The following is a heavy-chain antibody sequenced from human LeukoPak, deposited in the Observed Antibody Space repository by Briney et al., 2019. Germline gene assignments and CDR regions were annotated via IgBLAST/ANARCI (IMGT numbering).Heavy chain of an antibody. CDR2: INPNTGGT. CDR1: GYTFTGYY. D-gene: IGHD2-2*01. CDR3: ARGFPPSCYAPYYYYYMDV. J-gene: IGHJ6*03. V-gene: IGHV1-2*02. Sequence: ASVKVSCKASGYTFTGYYMHWVRQAPGQGLEWMGWINPNTGGTNFAQRFQGRVTMTRDTSISTAYMELSSLRSEDTAVYYCARGFPPSCYAPYYYYYMDVWGKGTTVTISS.